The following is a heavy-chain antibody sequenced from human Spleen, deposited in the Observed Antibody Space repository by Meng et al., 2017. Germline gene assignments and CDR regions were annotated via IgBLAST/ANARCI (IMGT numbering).Heavy chain of an antibody. V-gene: IGHV4-39*01. D-gene: IGHD6-19*01. CDR2: IGHSRIT. J-gene: IGHJ5*02. CDR3: VRSSGWVRTGFDP. CDR1: GGSISTRGYY. Sequence: QPQLQESGPGLVKPSEALSLTCRVPGGSISTRGYYWGWIRQPPGKGLEWIGSIGHSRITYYTPSLKSRITVSIDTSKSQFSLKLTSVTAADTGVYYCVRSSGWVRTGFDPWGQGTLVTVSS.